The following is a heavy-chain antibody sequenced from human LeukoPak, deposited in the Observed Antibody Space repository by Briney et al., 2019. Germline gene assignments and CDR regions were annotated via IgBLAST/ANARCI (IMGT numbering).Heavy chain of an antibody. D-gene: IGHD2-8*02. CDR1: GFTFGNHD. Sequence: GGSLRLSCAVSGFTFGNHDMCWVRQAPGKGLEWVAGITAGGANTYTAGSMKGRFTISRDNSKNTLFLQMNSLRVEDTAVYYCAKEGVASGPWGQGTLVTVSS. V-gene: IGHV3-23*01. CDR3: AKEGVASGP. CDR2: ITAGGANT. J-gene: IGHJ5*02.